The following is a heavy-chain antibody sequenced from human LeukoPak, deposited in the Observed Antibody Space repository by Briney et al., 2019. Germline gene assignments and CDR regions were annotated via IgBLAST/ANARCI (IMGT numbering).Heavy chain of an antibody. Sequence: GGSLRLSCAASGFTFSSYSMNWVRQAPGKGLEWVSSISSSSSYIYYADSVKGRFTISRDNAKNSLYLQMNSLRAEDTAVYYCASPYKQQLVQDHAFDIWGQGTMVTVSS. D-gene: IGHD6-13*01. CDR1: GFTFSSYS. CDR2: ISSSSSYI. V-gene: IGHV3-21*01. CDR3: ASPYKQQLVQDHAFDI. J-gene: IGHJ3*02.